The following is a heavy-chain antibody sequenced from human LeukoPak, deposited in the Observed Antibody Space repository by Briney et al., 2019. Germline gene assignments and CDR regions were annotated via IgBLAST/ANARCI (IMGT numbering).Heavy chain of an antibody. V-gene: IGHV1-46*01. D-gene: IGHD6-19*01. CDR1: GYTFTSYY. CDR3: ARDPRAVGTTSGWYWYGMDV. CDR2: INPSGGST. J-gene: IGHJ6*02. Sequence: ASVKVSCKASGYTFTSYYMHWVRQAPGQGLEWMGIINPSGGSTSYAQKFQGRVTMTRDTSTSTVYIELSSLRSEDTAVYYCARDPRAVGTTSGWYWYGMDVWGQGTTVTVSS.